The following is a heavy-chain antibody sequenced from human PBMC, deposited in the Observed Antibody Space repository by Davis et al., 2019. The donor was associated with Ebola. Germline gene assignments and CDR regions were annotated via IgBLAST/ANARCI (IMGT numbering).Heavy chain of an antibody. J-gene: IGHJ6*02. V-gene: IGHV5-51*01. CDR1: CYSLTNYW. CDR3: AKQGYYYYGMDV. CDR2: IYPGDSDT. Sequence: GASPNTSRQGSCYSLTNYWIGWVRQMPGKGLEWVGIIYPGDSDTRYSPSFQGQVTISADKSISTAYLQWSSLKASDTAMYYCAKQGYYYYGMDVWGQGTTVTVSS.